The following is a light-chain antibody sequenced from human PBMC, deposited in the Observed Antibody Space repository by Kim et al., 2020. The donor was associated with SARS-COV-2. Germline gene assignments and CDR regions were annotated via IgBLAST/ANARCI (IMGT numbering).Light chain of an antibody. CDR1: SSNIGAGYD. V-gene: IGLV1-40*01. J-gene: IGLJ1*01. CDR3: LSYDSSLSGFYV. CDR2: GSS. Sequence: QSVLTQPPSVSGAPGQRVTISCTGSSSNIGAGYDVHWYQQLPGTAPKLLISGSSDRPSGVPDRFSGSKSGTTASLAITGLQAEDEADYYCLSYDSSLSGFYVFGTGTKVTVL.